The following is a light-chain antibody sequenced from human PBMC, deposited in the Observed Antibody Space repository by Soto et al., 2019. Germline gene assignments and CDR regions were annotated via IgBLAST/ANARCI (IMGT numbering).Light chain of an antibody. V-gene: IGKV1-39*01. CDR3: QQTYDFPIT. CDR2: EAS. CDR1: LNIATY. Sequence: DIQMTQSPSSLSASVGDRVTITCRASLNIATYLNWYQQKPGKAPKLLIYEASSLQSGVPSRFSGYGSETDFTLIISSLQPEDFAVYYCQQTYDFPITFGPGTKVDI. J-gene: IGKJ3*01.